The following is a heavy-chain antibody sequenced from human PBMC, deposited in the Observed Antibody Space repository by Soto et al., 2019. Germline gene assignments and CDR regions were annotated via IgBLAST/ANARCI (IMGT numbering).Heavy chain of an antibody. CDR3: TTGVGAISYYYYYGMDV. CDR1: GFTFSNAW. CDR2: IKSKTDGGTT. D-gene: IGHD1-26*01. J-gene: IGHJ6*02. V-gene: IGHV3-15*01. Sequence: PGGSLRLSCAASGFTFSNAWMSWVRQAPGKGLEWVGRIKSKTDGGTTDYAAPVKGRFTISRDDSKNTLYLQMNSLKTEDTAVYYCTTGVGAISYYYYYGMDVWGQGTTVTVS.